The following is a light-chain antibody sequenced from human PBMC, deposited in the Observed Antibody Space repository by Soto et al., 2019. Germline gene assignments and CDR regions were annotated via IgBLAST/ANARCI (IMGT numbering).Light chain of an antibody. CDR3: MQALQTPRT. V-gene: IGKV1-39*01. CDR2: AAT. J-gene: IGKJ5*01. Sequence: DIQMTQSPSSLSASVGDSVTITCRASQRIGPYVNWYQQKPGKPPKLLISAATNLADGVPDRFSGSGSGTDFTLKISRVEAEDVGVYYCMQALQTPRTFGQGTRWRL. CDR1: QRIGPY.